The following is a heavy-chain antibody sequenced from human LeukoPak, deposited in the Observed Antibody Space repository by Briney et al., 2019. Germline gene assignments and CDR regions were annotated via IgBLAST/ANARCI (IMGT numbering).Heavy chain of an antibody. CDR2: IYYSGST. CDR3: ARGVDYGTFDY. CDR1: GGSISSYY. Sequence: SETLSLTCTVSGGSISSYYWSWIRQPPGKGLEWIGYIYYSGSTNYNPSLKSRVTISVDTSKNQFSLKLSSVTAADTAVYYCARGVDYGTFDYWGQGTLATVSS. J-gene: IGHJ4*02. V-gene: IGHV4-59*01. D-gene: IGHD4-17*01.